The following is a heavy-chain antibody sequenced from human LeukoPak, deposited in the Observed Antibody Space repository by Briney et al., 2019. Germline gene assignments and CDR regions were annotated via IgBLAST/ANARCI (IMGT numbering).Heavy chain of an antibody. V-gene: IGHV4-34*01. CDR1: GGSISSYY. Sequence: SETLSLTCTVSGGSISSYYWSWIRQPPGKGLEWIGEINHSGSTNYNPSLKSRVTISVDTSKNQFSLKLSSVTAADTAVYYCARGHPVVAATHWDYWGPGTLVTVSS. J-gene: IGHJ4*02. CDR3: ARGHPVVAATHWDY. CDR2: INHSGST. D-gene: IGHD2-15*01.